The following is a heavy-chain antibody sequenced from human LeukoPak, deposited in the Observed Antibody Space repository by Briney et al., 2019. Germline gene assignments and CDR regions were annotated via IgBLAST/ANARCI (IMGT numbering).Heavy chain of an antibody. CDR2: ISAYNGNT. CDR3: AREGKSYAYDSSGYYFSYYFDY. D-gene: IGHD3-22*01. Sequence: GASVKVSCKASGYTFTSYGISWVRQAPGQGLEWMGWISAYNGNTNYAQKLQGRVTMTTDTSTSTAYMELRSLRSDDTAVYYCAREGKSYAYDSSGYYFSYYFDYWGQGTLVTVSS. V-gene: IGHV1-18*01. CDR1: GYTFTSYG. J-gene: IGHJ4*02.